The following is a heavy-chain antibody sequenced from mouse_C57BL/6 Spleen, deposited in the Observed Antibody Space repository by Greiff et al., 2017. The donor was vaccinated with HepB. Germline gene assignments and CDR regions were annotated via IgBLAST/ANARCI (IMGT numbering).Heavy chain of an antibody. Sequence: EVQLVESGGGLVKPGGSLKLSCAASGFTFSDYGMHWVRQAPEKGLEWVAYISSGSSTIYYADTVKGRFTISRDNAKNTLFLQMTSLRSEDTAMYYCARTYYDYDPFAYWGQGTLVTVSA. CDR3: ARTYYDYDPFAY. CDR2: ISSGSSTI. V-gene: IGHV5-17*01. D-gene: IGHD2-4*01. J-gene: IGHJ3*01. CDR1: GFTFSDYG.